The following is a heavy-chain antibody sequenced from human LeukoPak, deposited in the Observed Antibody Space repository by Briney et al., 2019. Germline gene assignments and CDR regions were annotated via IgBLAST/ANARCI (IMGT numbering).Heavy chain of an antibody. CDR2: IYYTGST. CDR3: ARGGDSSGYEGRFDP. D-gene: IGHD3-22*01. J-gene: IGHJ5*02. Sequence: SQTLSLTCAVSGGSISRSGYSWSWIRQPPGKGLDWIAYIYYTGSTYYNPSLKSRVTISLDTSKNQFSLKLTSVTAADTAVYYCARGGDSSGYEGRFDPWGQGTLVTVSS. V-gene: IGHV4-30-4*07. CDR1: GGSISRSGYS.